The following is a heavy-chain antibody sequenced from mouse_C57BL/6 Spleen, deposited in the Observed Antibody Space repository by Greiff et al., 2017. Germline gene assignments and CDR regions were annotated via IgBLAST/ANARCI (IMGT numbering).Heavy chain of an antibody. Sequence: VQLQQSGTVLARPGASVKMSCKTSGYTFTSYWMHWVKQRPGQGLEWIGAIYPGNRDTSYNQKFKGKAKLTAVTSASTAYMELSSLTNEDSAVYYFTRPANCGSSSDYWSQGTTRTVSS. CDR2: IYPGNRDT. V-gene: IGHV1-5*01. CDR1: GYTFTSYW. CDR3: TRPANCGSSSDY. D-gene: IGHD1-1*01. J-gene: IGHJ2*01.